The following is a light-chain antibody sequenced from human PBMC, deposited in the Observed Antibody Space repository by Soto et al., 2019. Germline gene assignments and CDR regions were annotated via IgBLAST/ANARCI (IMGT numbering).Light chain of an antibody. CDR3: CSYAVTFYV. J-gene: IGLJ1*01. CDR1: SSDIATYYL. CDR2: DVS. V-gene: IGLV2-11*01. Sequence: QSVLTQPRSVSGSPGQSVTISCTGTSSDIATYYLVSWYQQHPGKAPRLMIFDVSERPSGVPARFSGSKSGNTTSLTISALQAEDEADYYCCSYAVTFYVCGTGPKVTVL.